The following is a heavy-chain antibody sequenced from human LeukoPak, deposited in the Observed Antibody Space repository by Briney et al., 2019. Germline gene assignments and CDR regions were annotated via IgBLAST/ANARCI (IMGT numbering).Heavy chain of an antibody. CDR1: GFTFSSYW. CDR3: ARDRVVVVAAYFDY. V-gene: IGHV3-7*03. J-gene: IGHJ4*02. CDR2: IKQDGSEK. D-gene: IGHD2-15*01. Sequence: QTGGSLRLSCAASGFTFSSYWMSWVRQAPGKGLEWVANIKQDGSEKYYVDPVKGRFTISRDNAKNSLYLQMNGLRAEDTAVYYCARDRVVVVAAYFDYWGQGTLVTVSS.